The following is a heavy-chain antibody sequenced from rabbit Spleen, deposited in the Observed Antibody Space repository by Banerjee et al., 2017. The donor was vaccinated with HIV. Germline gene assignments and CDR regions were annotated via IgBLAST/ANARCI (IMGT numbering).Heavy chain of an antibody. V-gene: IGHV1S40*01. CDR1: GVSFSGDSY. D-gene: IGHD3-1*01. J-gene: IGHJ4*01. CDR2: IDTGSSGFT. Sequence: QSLEESGGDLVKPGTSLTLTCIASGVSFSGDSYMCWVRQAPGKGLEWIACIDTGSSGFTYFASWAKGRFTISKTSSATETLQMTSLTAADTATYFCARLWGLWGPGTLVTVS. CDR3: ARLWGL.